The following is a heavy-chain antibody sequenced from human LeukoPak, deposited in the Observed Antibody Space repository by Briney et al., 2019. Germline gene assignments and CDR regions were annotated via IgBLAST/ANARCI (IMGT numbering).Heavy chain of an antibody. CDR3: ARSSQNWNEDY. V-gene: IGHV3-30-3*01. J-gene: IGHJ4*02. Sequence: TGGSLRLSCAASGFTFSSYAMHWVRQAPGKGLEWVAVISDDGSNKYYADSVKGRFTISRDNSKNTLYLQMNSLRAEDTAVYYCARSSQNWNEDYWGQGTLVTVSS. D-gene: IGHD1-1*01. CDR2: ISDDGSNK. CDR1: GFTFSSYA.